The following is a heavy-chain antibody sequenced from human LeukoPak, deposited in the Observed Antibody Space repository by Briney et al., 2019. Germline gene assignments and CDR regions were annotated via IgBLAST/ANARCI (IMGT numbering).Heavy chain of an antibody. CDR2: ISWDGGST. CDR3: AKDGSFDNYGMDV. D-gene: IGHD3-10*01. CDR1: GFTFYDYS. J-gene: IGHJ6*02. V-gene: IGHV3-43*01. Sequence: GGSLRLSCEASGFTFYDYSMHWVRQAPGKGLEWVSLISWDGGSTYYADSVKGRFTISRDNSNNSMYLQMNSLTAEDTALYYCAKDGSFDNYGMDVWGQGTTVTVSS.